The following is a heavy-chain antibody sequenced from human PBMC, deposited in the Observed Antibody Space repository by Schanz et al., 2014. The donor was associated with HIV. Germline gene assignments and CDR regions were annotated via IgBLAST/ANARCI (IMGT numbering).Heavy chain of an antibody. CDR2: ISESGGRS. CDR3: AKPEYDSRGNSQSHFDS. V-gene: IGHV3-23*01. D-gene: IGHD3-22*01. J-gene: IGHJ4*02. Sequence: EVQLLESGGGLVQPGGSLRLSCAGSGFTFSSDAMSWVRQAPGKGLEWVSSISESGGRSYYADSVNGRFTISRDNSKNTLYLQMTTLRTEDTAVYYCAKPEYDSRGNSQSHFDSWGQGTLVTVSS. CDR1: GFTFSSDA.